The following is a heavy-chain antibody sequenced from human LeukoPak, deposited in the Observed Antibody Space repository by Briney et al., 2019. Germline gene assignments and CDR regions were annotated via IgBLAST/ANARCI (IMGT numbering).Heavy chain of an antibody. Sequence: SETLSLTCTVSGGSISSYYWSWIRQPPGKGLEWIGYIYYSGSTNYNPSLKSRVTISVDTSKNQFSLKVSSVAAADTAVYYCTSGYSFGYGMNAFDIWGQGTMVTVSS. D-gene: IGHD5-18*01. J-gene: IGHJ3*02. CDR2: IYYSGST. V-gene: IGHV4-59*01. CDR3: TSGYSFGYGMNAFDI. CDR1: GGSISSYY.